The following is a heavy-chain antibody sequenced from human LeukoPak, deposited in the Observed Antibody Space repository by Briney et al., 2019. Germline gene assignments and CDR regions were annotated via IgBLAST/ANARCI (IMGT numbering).Heavy chain of an antibody. CDR2: INPNNGAT. CDR3: TRETGSYHGNDY. J-gene: IGHJ4*02. V-gene: IGHV1-2*06. CDR1: GYTFVGYY. D-gene: IGHD1-26*01. Sequence: ASVRVCCKASGYTFVGYYMQWVRQAPGQWLEWMGRINPNNGATNYAQKLQGRVTITGDTSISTAYMELSSLRSDDTAVYYCTRETGSYHGNDYWGQGTLVTVSS.